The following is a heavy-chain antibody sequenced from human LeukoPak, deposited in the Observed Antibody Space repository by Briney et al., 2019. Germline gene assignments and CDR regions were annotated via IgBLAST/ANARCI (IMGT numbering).Heavy chain of an antibody. CDR3: ARGKADYGSGSYNDY. CDR1: GGTFSSYA. J-gene: IGHJ4*02. D-gene: IGHD3-10*01. Sequence: SVKVSCKASGGTFSSYAISWVRQAPGQGLEWMGRIIPILGIANYAQKFQGRVTITADKSTSTAYMELSSLRSEDTAVYYCARGKADYGSGSYNDYWGQGTLVTVSS. CDR2: IIPILGIA. V-gene: IGHV1-69*04.